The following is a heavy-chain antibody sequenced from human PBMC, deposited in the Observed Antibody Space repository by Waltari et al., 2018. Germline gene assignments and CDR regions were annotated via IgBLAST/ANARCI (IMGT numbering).Heavy chain of an antibody. D-gene: IGHD6-19*01. J-gene: IGHJ4*02. Sequence: DVQLVESGGDLVQPGWSLRLSCAASGITFSDYSMNWVRQAPGKGLEWVAYISTRSTSKDYADSVRGRFTISRDNAKNSLYLQMNSLTAEDTGVYYCASEYSSGWATNHWGQGTLVTVSS. V-gene: IGHV3-48*01. CDR1: GITFSDYS. CDR2: ISTRSTSK. CDR3: ASEYSSGWATNH.